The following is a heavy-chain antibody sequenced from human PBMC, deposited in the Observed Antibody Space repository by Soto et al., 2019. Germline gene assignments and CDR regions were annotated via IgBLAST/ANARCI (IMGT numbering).Heavy chain of an antibody. D-gene: IGHD2-2*01. CDR2: ISYHGREE. J-gene: IGHJ4*02. Sequence: GGSLRLSCAASGFNSRSNAMHWVRQAPGKGLEWVAAISYHGREEYFADSVKGRFTISRDDSKSTVYLQMNSLRPEDTALYYCPTSRHSAAFDDYWAQGTLVTVSS. CDR1: GFNSRSNA. CDR3: PTSRHSAAFDDY. V-gene: IGHV3-30*04.